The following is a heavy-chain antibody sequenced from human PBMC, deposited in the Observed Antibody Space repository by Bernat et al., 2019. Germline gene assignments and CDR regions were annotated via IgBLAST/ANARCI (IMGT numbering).Heavy chain of an antibody. Sequence: VQLVESGGGVVQPGRSLRLSCTASGFTFGDYAMSWFRQAPGKGLEWVGFIRSKAYGGTTEYAASVKGRFTISRDDSKSIAYLQMNSLRAEDTALYYCARSGAVQYSSSWYEEFVSWGQGTQVTVSS. D-gene: IGHD6-13*01. J-gene: IGHJ4*02. CDR2: IRSKAYGGTT. CDR3: ARSGAVQYSSSWYEEFVS. CDR1: GFTFGDYA. V-gene: IGHV3-49*03.